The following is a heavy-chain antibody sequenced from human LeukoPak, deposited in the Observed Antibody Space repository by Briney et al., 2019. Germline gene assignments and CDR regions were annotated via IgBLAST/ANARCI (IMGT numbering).Heavy chain of an antibody. CDR1: GFPFTRYW. Sequence: GGSLRLSCAASGFPFTRYWMSWVRQAPGKGLEWVANIRPDGSEKHYVDSVKGRFTISRDNAKNSLYLQMNGLRAEDTAVYYCARLAAGSDYFDSWGQGTLVTVSP. CDR2: IRPDGSEK. J-gene: IGHJ4*02. V-gene: IGHV3-7*04. D-gene: IGHD6-13*01. CDR3: ARLAAGSDYFDS.